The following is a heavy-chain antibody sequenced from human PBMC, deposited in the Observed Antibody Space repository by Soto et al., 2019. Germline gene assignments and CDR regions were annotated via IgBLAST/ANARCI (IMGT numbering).Heavy chain of an antibody. J-gene: IGHJ4*01. CDR1: GASITSGAYY. D-gene: IGHD2-15*01. Sequence: SETLSLTCTVSGASITSGAYYWSWILHHPGKGLEWIGYIYFTGSTYYNPSLKSRFTISLDTSKNQFSLKLSSVTAADTAVYYCARRYCSSGSCFFDYWGQGSLVTVSS. CDR2: IYFTGST. CDR3: ARRYCSSGSCFFDY. V-gene: IGHV4-31*03.